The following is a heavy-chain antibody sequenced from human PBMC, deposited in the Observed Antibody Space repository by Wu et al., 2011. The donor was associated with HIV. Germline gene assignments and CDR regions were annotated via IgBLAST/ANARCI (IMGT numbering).Heavy chain of an antibody. Sequence: QVQLVQSGAEVKKPGASVKVSCKTSGNTFGSYDFNWVRQASGQGLEWMGWMNPNSGNAGYAQKFQGRVTMTKGASIGTAYMELSSLTSEDTAVYYCARELRRDDYWGQGTLVTVSS. V-gene: IGHV1-8*02. CDR2: MNPNSGNA. J-gene: IGHJ4*02. CDR3: ARELRRDDY. CDR1: GNTFGSYD. D-gene: IGHD1-26*01.